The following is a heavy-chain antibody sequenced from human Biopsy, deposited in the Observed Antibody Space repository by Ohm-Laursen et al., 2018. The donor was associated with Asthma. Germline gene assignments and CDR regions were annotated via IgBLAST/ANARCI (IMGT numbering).Heavy chain of an antibody. J-gene: IGHJ2*01. CDR3: ARDVGINADPGHWSFNL. V-gene: IGHV3-30*19. D-gene: IGHD3-10*01. Sequence: SLRLSCAASGFTFSNVFIDWVRQAPGKGLEWVAVGGSYYDGGLKYYADSVNGRFIVSRDYSKSTVYLQMNSLRLEDTAVYYCARDVGINADPGHWSFNLWGRGTLVTVSS. CDR2: GGSYYDGGLK. CDR1: GFTFSNVF.